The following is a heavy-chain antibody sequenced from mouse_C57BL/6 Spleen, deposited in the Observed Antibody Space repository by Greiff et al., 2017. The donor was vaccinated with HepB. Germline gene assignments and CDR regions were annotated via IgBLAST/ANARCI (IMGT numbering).Heavy chain of an antibody. V-gene: IGHV14-3*01. Sequence: VQLKQSVAELVRPGASVKLSCTASGFNIKNTYMHWVKQRPEQGLEWIGRIDPANGNTKYAPKFQGKATITADTSSNTAYLQLSSLTSEDTAIYYCASPVYYYGSSPWFAYWGQGTLVTVSA. CDR1: GFNIKNTY. CDR2: IDPANGNT. CDR3: ASPVYYYGSSPWFAY. J-gene: IGHJ3*01. D-gene: IGHD1-1*01.